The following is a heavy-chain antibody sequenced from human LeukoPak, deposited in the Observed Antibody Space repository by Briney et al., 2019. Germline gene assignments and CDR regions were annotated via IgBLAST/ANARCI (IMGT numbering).Heavy chain of an antibody. CDR2: ISYDGNNK. CDR1: GVTFISDA. J-gene: IGHJ6*02. V-gene: IGHV3-30-3*01. D-gene: IGHD2-15*01. CDR3: ARAGRGLSGMHL. Sequence: SLRLSCAASGVTFISDAMHWVREAPGKGVEWVALISYDGNNKYFADSVKGGFTISRDNSKNTLYLQMNSLRAEDTAVYYCARAGRGLSGMHLWAQGPTVTVSS.